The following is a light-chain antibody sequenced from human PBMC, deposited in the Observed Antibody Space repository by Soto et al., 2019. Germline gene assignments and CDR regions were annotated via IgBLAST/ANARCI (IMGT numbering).Light chain of an antibody. CDR1: KIGSQS. J-gene: IGLJ2*01. CDR2: DDN. CDR3: QVWDSSGDLVV. Sequence: ELTQPLSVSVAPGQTASITCGGNKIGSQSVHWYQQKPGQAPVLVVYDDNDRPSGIPERFSGSDSGNTATLTISRVEAGDEADYYCQVWDSSGDLVVFGGGTKLTVL. V-gene: IGLV3-21*02.